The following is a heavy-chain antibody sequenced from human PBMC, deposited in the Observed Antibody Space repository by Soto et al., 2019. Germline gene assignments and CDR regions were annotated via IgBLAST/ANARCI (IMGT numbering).Heavy chain of an antibody. J-gene: IGHJ4*02. CDR2: ISGSGDST. D-gene: IGHD3-10*01. V-gene: IGHV3-23*01. CDR3: ASSTVMILGAFDY. CDR1: GFTFSSYA. Sequence: QPGGSLRLSCAASGFTFSSYAMSWVRQAPGKGLEWVSAISGSGDSTYYADSVKGRFTISRDTSKNTLYLQMNSLRAEDTAVYYCASSTVMILGAFDYWGQGTLVTVSS.